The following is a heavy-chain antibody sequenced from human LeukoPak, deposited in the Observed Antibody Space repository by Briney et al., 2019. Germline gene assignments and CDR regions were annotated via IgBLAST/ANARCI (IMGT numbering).Heavy chain of an antibody. CDR1: GFTLSNAW. CDR2: IKSKTDGGTT. D-gene: IGHD5-12*01. V-gene: IGHV3-15*01. Sequence: GGSLRLSCAASGFTLSNAWMSWVRQAPGKGLKWVGRIKSKTDGGTTDYAAPVKGRFTISRDDSKNTLSLQMNRLKTEDTAVYYCTTDRESGYENYFDYWGQGTLVTVSS. CDR3: TTDRESGYENYFDY. J-gene: IGHJ4*02.